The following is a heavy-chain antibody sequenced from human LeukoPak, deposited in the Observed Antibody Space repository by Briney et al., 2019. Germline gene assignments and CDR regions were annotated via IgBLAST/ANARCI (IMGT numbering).Heavy chain of an antibody. CDR2: ISAYNGNT. Sequence: ASVKVSCKASGYTFTSYGISWVRQAPGQGLEWVGWISAYNGNTNYAQKLQGRVTMTTDTSTSTAYMELRSLRSDDTAVYYCARDDCSSTSCYTPPFDYWGQGTLVTVSS. D-gene: IGHD2-2*02. CDR1: GYTFTSYG. CDR3: ARDDCSSTSCYTPPFDY. J-gene: IGHJ4*02. V-gene: IGHV1-18*01.